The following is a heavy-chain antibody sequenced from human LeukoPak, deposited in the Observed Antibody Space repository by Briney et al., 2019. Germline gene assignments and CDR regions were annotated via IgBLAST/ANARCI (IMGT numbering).Heavy chain of an antibody. CDR2: ISGSGSA. Sequence: SSETLSLTCTVSGDSINNGGLSWNWIRQSAGKGLEWIGRISGSGSASHNPSLKSRITISADTSKNQFSLKLSSVTAADTAVYYCARHEFVVVPAAISPFDYWGQGTLVTVSS. J-gene: IGHJ4*02. CDR1: GDSINNGGLS. D-gene: IGHD2-2*02. V-gene: IGHV4-61*10. CDR3: ARHEFVVVPAAISPFDY.